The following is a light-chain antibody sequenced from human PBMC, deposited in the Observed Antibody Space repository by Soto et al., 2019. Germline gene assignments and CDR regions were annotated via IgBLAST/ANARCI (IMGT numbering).Light chain of an antibody. V-gene: IGKV1-5*03. CDR1: QTISKS. Sequence: DIQMTQSPSTLSGSVGDSLTITCRISQTISKSLAWFQQKPGKAPKLLIYKASTLESGVTSRFSGSGSGTEFTLTISSLQPDDFATYYCQQCYTYKMFGPGTKVDI. CDR2: KAS. CDR3: QQCYTYKM. J-gene: IGKJ1*01.